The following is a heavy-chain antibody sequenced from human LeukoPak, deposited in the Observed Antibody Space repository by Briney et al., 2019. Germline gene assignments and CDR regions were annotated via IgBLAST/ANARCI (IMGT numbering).Heavy chain of an antibody. Sequence: PGRSLRLSCAASGFTFSSYAMHWVRQAPGKGLEWVAVISYDGSNKYYADSVKGRFTISRDNSKDTLYLQMNSLRAEDTAVYYCARAATIVVVIAYYFDYWGQGTLVTVSS. J-gene: IGHJ4*02. V-gene: IGHV3-30-3*01. CDR2: ISYDGSNK. D-gene: IGHD3-22*01. CDR1: GFTFSSYA. CDR3: ARAATIVVVIAYYFDY.